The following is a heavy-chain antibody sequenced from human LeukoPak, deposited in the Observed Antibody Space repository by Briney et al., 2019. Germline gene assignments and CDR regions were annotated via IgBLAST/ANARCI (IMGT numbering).Heavy chain of an antibody. CDR2: IYYSGST. V-gene: IGHV4-59*08. D-gene: IGHD6-13*01. Sequence: SETLSLTCTVSGGSISSYYWSWIRQPPGKGLEWIGYIYYSGSTNYNPSLKSRVTISVDTSKNQFSLKLSSVTAADTAVYYCARLFSSSWTDNWFDPWGRGTLVTVSS. J-gene: IGHJ5*02. CDR1: GGSISSYY. CDR3: ARLFSSSWTDNWFDP.